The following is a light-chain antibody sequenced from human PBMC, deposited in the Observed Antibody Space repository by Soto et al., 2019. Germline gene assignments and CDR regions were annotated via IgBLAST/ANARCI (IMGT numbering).Light chain of an antibody. CDR3: SSYRSGDTLD. CDR2: DVN. Sequence: QSVLTQPASVSGSPGQSITISCTGTSSDVSGYNFVSWYQHHPGKAPKLMIYDVNNRPSGVSNRFSGSKSGNTASLTISGLQAEDEADYYCSSYRSGDTLDLGTGTKVTVL. J-gene: IGLJ1*01. V-gene: IGLV2-14*03. CDR1: SSDVSGYNF.